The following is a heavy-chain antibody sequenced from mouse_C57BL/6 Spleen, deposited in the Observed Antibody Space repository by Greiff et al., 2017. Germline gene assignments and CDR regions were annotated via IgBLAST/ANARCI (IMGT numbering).Heavy chain of an antibody. D-gene: IGHD2-2*01. CDR2: INPNNGGT. CDR1: GYTFTDYN. J-gene: IGHJ4*01. CDR3: GLWLRRWDYAMDY. V-gene: IGHV1-18*01. Sequence: VQLKQSGPELVKPGASVKIPCKASGYTFTDYNMDWVKQSHGKSLEWIGDINPNNGGTIYNQKFKGKATLTVDKSSSTAYMELRSLTSEDTAVYYCGLWLRRWDYAMDYWGQRTSVTVSS.